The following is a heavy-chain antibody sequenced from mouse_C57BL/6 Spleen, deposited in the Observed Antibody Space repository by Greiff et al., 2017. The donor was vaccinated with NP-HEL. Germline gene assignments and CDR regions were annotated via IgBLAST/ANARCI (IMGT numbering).Heavy chain of an antibody. V-gene: IGHV1-18*01. Sequence: VHVKQSGPELVKPGASVKIPCKASGYTFTDYNMDWVKQSHGKSLEWIGDINPNNGGTIYNQKFKGKATLTVDKSSSTAYMELRSLTSEDTAVYYCARDLYAMDYWGQGTSVTVSS. J-gene: IGHJ4*01. CDR3: ARDLYAMDY. CDR2: INPNNGGT. CDR1: GYTFTDYN.